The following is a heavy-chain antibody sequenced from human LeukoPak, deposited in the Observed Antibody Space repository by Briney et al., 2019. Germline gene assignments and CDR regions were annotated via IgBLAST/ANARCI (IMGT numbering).Heavy chain of an antibody. CDR2: AYYKSKWYN. V-gene: IGHV6-1*01. CDR1: GDSVSVNSYV. D-gene: IGHD7-27*01. J-gene: IGHJ3*01. CDR3: ARDADWGYDAYDL. Sequence: SQTLSLTCAISGDSVSVNSYVWNWIRQSPSRGLEWLGRAYYKSKWYNDYAVSVKSRITISPDTSKNQFSLQLNSVTPEDTAVYYCARDADWGYDAYDLWGQGTMVTVSS.